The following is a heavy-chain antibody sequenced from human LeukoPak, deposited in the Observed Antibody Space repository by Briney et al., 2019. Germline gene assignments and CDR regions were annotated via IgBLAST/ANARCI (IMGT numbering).Heavy chain of an antibody. J-gene: IGHJ4*02. CDR2: ISASGGST. D-gene: IGHD3-3*01. CDR1: GFTFSSYA. Sequence: GGSLRLSCAASGFTFSSYAMSWVRQAPGKGLKWVSAISASGGSTYYADSVKGLFTISRDNSKNTLYLQMNSLRAEDTAVYYCAKGIWSGYRWYFDYWGQGTLVTVSS. CDR3: AKGIWSGYRWYFDY. V-gene: IGHV3-23*01.